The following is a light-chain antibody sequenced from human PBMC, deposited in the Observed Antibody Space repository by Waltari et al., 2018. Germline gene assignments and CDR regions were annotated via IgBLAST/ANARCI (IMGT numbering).Light chain of an antibody. CDR1: QSVGRS. V-gene: IGKV3-11*01. Sequence: EIVLTQSPATLSLSPGQRATLSYRASQSVGRSLGWYQQKVGQAPRLLIFDASNRATGVPARFSGSGSGIEFTLTISRLEPDYFAVYYCQLRSNRPPYAFGQGTKLEMK. CDR3: QLRSNRPPYA. J-gene: IGKJ2*01. CDR2: DAS.